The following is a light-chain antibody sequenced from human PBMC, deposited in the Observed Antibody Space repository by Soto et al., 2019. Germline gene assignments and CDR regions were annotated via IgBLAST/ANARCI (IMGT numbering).Light chain of an antibody. CDR2: WAS. V-gene: IGKV4-1*01. Sequence: DIVMTQSPDSLAVSLGERATINCRSSRSVLFTSNDKNYLAWYQQKPGQPPKLLIYWASTRESGVPDRFSGSGSGTDFTLTISSLQAEDVAVYYCQQYYSTPPTFGGGTKVDNK. CDR3: QQYYSTPPT. J-gene: IGKJ4*01. CDR1: RSVLFTSNDKNY.